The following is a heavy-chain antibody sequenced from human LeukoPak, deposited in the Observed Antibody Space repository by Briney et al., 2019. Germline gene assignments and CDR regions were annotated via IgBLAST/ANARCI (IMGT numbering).Heavy chain of an antibody. D-gene: IGHD4-17*01. Sequence: SQTLPLTCTVSGGSISSGGYYWSWIRQHPGKGLEWIGYIYYSGSTYYNPSLKSRVTISVDTSKNQFSLKLSSVTAADTAVYYCARDQRYYGDYVGAFDIWGQGTMVTVSS. CDR1: GGSISSGGYY. V-gene: IGHV4-31*03. CDR2: IYYSGST. CDR3: ARDQRYYGDYVGAFDI. J-gene: IGHJ3*02.